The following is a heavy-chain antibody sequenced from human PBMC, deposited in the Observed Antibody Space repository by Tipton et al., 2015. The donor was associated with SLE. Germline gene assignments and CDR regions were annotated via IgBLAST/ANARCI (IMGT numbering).Heavy chain of an antibody. CDR3: ARSEYSSGLIDY. D-gene: IGHD6-19*01. J-gene: IGHJ4*02. CDR1: GGSFSGYY. CDR2: INHSGST. V-gene: IGHV4-34*01. Sequence: TLSLTCAVYGGSFSGYYWSWIRQPPGKGLEWIGEINHSGSTNYNPSLKSRVTISVDTSKKQFSLKLSSVTAADTAVYYCARSEYSSGLIDYWGQGTLVTVSS.